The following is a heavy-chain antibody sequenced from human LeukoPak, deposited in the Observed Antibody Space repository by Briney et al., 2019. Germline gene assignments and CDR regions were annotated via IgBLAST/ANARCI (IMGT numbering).Heavy chain of an antibody. CDR2: INWNGGST. CDR3: AKDIAAAGNY. J-gene: IGHJ4*02. CDR1: GFTFDDYG. V-gene: IGHV3-20*04. Sequence: GGSLRLSCAASGFTFDDYGMSWVRQTPGKGLEWVSGINWNGGSTGYADSVKGRVTISRDNAKNSLYLQMNSLRAEDTALYYCAKDIAAAGNYWGQGTLVTVSS. D-gene: IGHD6-13*01.